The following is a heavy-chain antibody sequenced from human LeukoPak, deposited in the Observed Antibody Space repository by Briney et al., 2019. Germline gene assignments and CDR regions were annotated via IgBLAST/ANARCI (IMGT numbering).Heavy chain of an antibody. CDR2: ISSSSSYI. J-gene: IGHJ3*02. D-gene: IGHD3-10*01. Sequence: GGSLRLSCAASGFTFSSHSMNWVRQAPGKGLEWVSSISSSSSYIYYADSVKGRFTISRDNAKNSLYLQMNSLRAEDTAVYYCVRSRSTWLGEVLAAFDIWGQGTMVTVSS. V-gene: IGHV3-21*01. CDR1: GFTFSSHS. CDR3: VRSRSTWLGEVLAAFDI.